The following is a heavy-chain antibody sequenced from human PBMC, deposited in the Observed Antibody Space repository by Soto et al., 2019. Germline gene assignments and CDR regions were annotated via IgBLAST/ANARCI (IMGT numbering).Heavy chain of an antibody. CDR2: INHSGST. D-gene: IGHD2-15*01. V-gene: IGHV4-34*01. Sequence: SETLSLTCAVYGGSFSGYYWSWIRQPPGKGLEWIGEINHSGSTNYNPSLKSRLTIPVDTSKNQFSLKLSSVTAADTAVYYCARGQAAEYCSGGSCYRGGENDAFDIWGQGTMVTVSS. CDR3: ARGQAAEYCSGGSCYRGGENDAFDI. J-gene: IGHJ3*02. CDR1: GGSFSGYY.